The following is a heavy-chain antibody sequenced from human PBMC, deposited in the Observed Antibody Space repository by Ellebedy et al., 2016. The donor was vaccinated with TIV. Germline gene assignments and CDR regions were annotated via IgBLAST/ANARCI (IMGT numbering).Heavy chain of an antibody. CDR3: VHRTRRERCSGGRCYSFDY. Sequence: SGPTLVKPPETLTLTCTFSGFSLSTSGVGVAWIRQTPAKALEWLELLYWDDERRYSPSLKRRLTITKGTSRNQVALTMTNMDPVDTATYYCVHRTRRERCSGGRCYSFDYWGQGTLVTVSS. CDR2: LYWDDER. J-gene: IGHJ4*02. V-gene: IGHV2-5*02. D-gene: IGHD2-15*01. CDR1: GFSLSTSGVG.